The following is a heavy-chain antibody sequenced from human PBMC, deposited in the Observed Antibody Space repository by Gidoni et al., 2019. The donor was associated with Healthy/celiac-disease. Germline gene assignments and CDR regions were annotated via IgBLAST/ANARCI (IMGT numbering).Heavy chain of an antibody. D-gene: IGHD6-13*01. Sequence: EVQLVESGGGLVQPGRSLSLSCAASGFTFDDYAMHWVRQAPGKGLEWGSGISWKSGSIGYADSVKGRFTISRDNAKNSLYLQMNSLRAEDTALYYCAKGKAAAGMMGQYYFDYWGQGTLVTVSS. CDR3: AKGKAAAGMMGQYYFDY. CDR2: ISWKSGSI. J-gene: IGHJ4*02. V-gene: IGHV3-9*01. CDR1: GFTFDDYA.